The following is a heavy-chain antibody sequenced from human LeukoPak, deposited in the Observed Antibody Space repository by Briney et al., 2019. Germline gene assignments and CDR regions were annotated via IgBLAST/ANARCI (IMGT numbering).Heavy chain of an antibody. V-gene: IGHV3-30*02. CDR2: IRYDGSNK. J-gene: IGHJ4*02. Sequence: PGGSLRLSCAASGFSFRSYGMHWVRQAPGKGLEWVAFIRYDGSNKYYADSVKGRFTISRDNSKNTLYLQMNSLRAEDTAVYYCASPVAGTLYYFDYWGQGTLVTVSS. CDR1: GFSFRSYG. CDR3: ASPVAGTLYYFDY. D-gene: IGHD6-19*01.